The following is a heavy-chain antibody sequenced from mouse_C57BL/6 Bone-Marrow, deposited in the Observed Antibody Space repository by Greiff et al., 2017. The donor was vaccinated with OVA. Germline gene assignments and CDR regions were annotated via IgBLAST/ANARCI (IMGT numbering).Heavy chain of an antibody. V-gene: IGHV1-80*01. J-gene: IGHJ2*01. D-gene: IGHD1-1*01. Sequence: VQLQQSGASVKISCKASGYAFSSYWMNWVKQRPGKGLEWIGQIYPGDGDTNYNGKFKGKATLTADKSSSTAYMQLSSLTSEDSAVYFCARGDYYGSSYGDYWGQGTTLTVSS. CDR3: ARGDYYGSSYGDY. CDR1: GYAFSSYW. CDR2: IYPGDGDT.